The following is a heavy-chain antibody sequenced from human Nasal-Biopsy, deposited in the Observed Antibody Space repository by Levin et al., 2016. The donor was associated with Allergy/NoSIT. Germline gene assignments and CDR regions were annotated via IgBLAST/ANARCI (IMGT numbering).Heavy chain of an antibody. CDR2: INPGGSYT. CDR1: GFKFRDYY. CDR3: ARGHYGMDV. Sequence: GESLKISCATSGFKFRDYYMSWIRQAPGEGLEWVSYINPGGSYTEYGASMRGRFTISRDNAKNSLFLQMSSLRAEDTAVYYCARGHYGMDVWGQGTTVTVSS. J-gene: IGHJ6*02. V-gene: IGHV3-11*06.